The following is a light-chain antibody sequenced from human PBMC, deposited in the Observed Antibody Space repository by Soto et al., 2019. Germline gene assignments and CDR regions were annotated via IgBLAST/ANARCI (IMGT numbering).Light chain of an antibody. CDR2: TVS. J-gene: IGLJ1*01. V-gene: IGLV2-14*01. Sequence: QSALTQPASASGSPGQSSTISCTGTSSDVGANIFVSWYQQHPGKVPKLMIYTVSRRPSGVSQRFSGSKSGNTASLTISGLQAEDAADYYCSSFAADSTYVFGTGTKLTVL. CDR1: SSDVGANIF. CDR3: SSFAADSTYV.